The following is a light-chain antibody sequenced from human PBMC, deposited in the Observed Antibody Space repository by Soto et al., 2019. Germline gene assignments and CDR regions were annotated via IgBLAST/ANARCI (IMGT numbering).Light chain of an antibody. V-gene: IGKV3-20*01. CDR3: QQSGSSPLT. Sequence: EIVLTQSPGTLSLSPGERVTLSCRASQSVSNNYLAWYQQKPGQAPRLLIYGASNRATGIPDRFSGSGSATDFTLTISRLEPEDFAVYFCQQSGSSPLTFGGGTKVDIK. J-gene: IGKJ4*01. CDR2: GAS. CDR1: QSVSNNY.